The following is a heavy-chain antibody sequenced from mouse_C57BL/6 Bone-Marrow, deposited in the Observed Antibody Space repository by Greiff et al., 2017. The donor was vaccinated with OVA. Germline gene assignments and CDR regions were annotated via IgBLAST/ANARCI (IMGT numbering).Heavy chain of an antibody. CDR1: GFTFSSYA. D-gene: IGHD1-1*01. Sequence: EVQGVESGGGLVKPGGSLKLSCAASGFTFSSYAMSWVRQTPEKRLEWVATISDGGSYTYYPDNVKGRFTISRDNAKNNLYLQMSHLKSEDTAMYYCARDRAYYYGSSYGYFDVWGTGTTVTVSS. CDR3: ARDRAYYYGSSYGYFDV. CDR2: ISDGGSYT. V-gene: IGHV5-4*01. J-gene: IGHJ1*03.